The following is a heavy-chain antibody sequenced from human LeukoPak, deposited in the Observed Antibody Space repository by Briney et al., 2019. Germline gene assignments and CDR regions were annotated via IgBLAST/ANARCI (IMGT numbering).Heavy chain of an antibody. J-gene: IGHJ4*02. CDR1: GYSFSNYW. CDR2: IYPGDSDT. CDR3: ARQYGRPFDY. V-gene: IGHV5-51*01. D-gene: IGHD4-17*01. Sequence: GESLKISCKGSGYSFSNYWIGWVRQMPGKGLEWMGIIYPGDSDTRYSPSFQGQVTISVDESINTAYLQWSSLEASDTAMYYCARQYGRPFDYWGQGTLVAVSS.